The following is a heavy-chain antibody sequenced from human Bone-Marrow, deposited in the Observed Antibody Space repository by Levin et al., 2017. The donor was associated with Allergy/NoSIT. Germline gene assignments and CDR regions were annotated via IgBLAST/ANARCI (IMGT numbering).Heavy chain of an antibody. D-gene: IGHD2-8*02. CDR1: GFTFSIYS. V-gene: IGHV3-21*01. CDR3: ARGIIGDVRVAHKEAFDI. Sequence: GESLKISCTVSGFTFSIYSINWVRQAPGKGLEWVSSISSSGSDLSYVNSVKGRFTISRANPKTPLTLQMNSLRAEDTAVYYCARGIIGDVRVAHKEAFDIWGQGTMVSVSS. J-gene: IGHJ3*02. CDR2: ISSSGSDL.